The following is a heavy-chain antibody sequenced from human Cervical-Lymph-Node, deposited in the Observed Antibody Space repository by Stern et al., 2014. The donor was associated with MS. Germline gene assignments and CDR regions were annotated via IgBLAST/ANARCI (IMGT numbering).Heavy chain of an antibody. CDR3: ARHESSQPLFY. Sequence: QLVQSGAEVKKPGESLKISCKGSGYSFTNYWIGWVRQMPGKGLEWMGIISPGDSDTTYSPSFPGRGPISADNSHRTHPLHRSSLKASDPAMYYCARHESSQPLFYWGQGTLVTVSS. J-gene: IGHJ4*02. D-gene: IGHD2-2*01. CDR1: GYSFTNYW. V-gene: IGHV5-51*01. CDR2: ISPGDSDT.